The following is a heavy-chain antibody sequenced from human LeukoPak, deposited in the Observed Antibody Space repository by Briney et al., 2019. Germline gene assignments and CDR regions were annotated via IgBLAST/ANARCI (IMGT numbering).Heavy chain of an antibody. CDR3: ARRIAAAGTFNYYYYMDV. CDR1: GGSISSYY. J-gene: IGHJ6*03. CDR2: IYYSGST. V-gene: IGHV4-59*08. Sequence: SETLSLTCTVSGGSISSYYWSWIRQPPGKGLEWIGYIYYSGSTNYNPSLKSRVTISVDTSKNQFSLKLSSVTAADTAVYYCARRIAAAGTFNYYYYMDVWGKGTTVTISS. D-gene: IGHD6-13*01.